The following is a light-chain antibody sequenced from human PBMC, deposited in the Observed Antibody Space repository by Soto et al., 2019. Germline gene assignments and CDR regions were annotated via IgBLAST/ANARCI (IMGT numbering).Light chain of an antibody. Sequence: QSALTQPPSVSAAPGQKVTISCSGTSSNIGNNYVSWYQHFPGTAPKLLIYEDNKRPSEIPDRFSGSKSGTSATLGITGLQTGDEADYYCRTWDTRLSIYVFATGTKVTVL. CDR3: RTWDTRLSIYV. CDR1: SSNIGNNY. CDR2: EDN. J-gene: IGLJ1*01. V-gene: IGLV1-51*02.